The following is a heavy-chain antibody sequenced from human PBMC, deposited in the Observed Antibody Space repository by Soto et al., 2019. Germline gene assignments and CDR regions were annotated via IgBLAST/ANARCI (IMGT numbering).Heavy chain of an antibody. CDR2: ISYSGRT. D-gene: IGHD4-4*01. CDR3: ARTVFP. Sequence: QVQLQESGPGLVKPSQTLSLTCTVSGGSISRGGYYWSWIRQHPGKGLEWIGYISYSGRTYFKPSLTSRLTIAVDTSKNEFALKLSAVTAAHAAVYCWARTVFPWGQGTLVTVSS. CDR1: GGSISRGGYY. V-gene: IGHV4-31*03. J-gene: IGHJ5*02.